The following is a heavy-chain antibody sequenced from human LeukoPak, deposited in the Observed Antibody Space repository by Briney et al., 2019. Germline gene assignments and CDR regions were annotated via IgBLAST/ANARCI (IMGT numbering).Heavy chain of an antibody. CDR3: ARDRDGDI. V-gene: IGHV1-2*02. D-gene: IGHD3-9*01. CDR2: INPSNGDT. J-gene: IGHJ1*01. CDR1: GYSFTGYY. Sequence: ASVKVSCKASGYSFTGYYLQWVRQAPGQGLEWMGWINPSNGDTSYAQKFQGRITLTRDTSITAAYMDLSSLRSDDTAVYFCARDRDGDIWGQGTLVTVSS.